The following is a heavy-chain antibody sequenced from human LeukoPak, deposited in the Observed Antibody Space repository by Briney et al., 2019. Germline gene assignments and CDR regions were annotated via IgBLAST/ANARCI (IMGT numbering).Heavy chain of an antibody. CDR1: GGSISSSDYY. CDR3: ARENYCTNGVCWAFDP. J-gene: IGHJ5*02. V-gene: IGHV4-39*07. D-gene: IGHD2-8*01. CDR2: IYYTGSS. Sequence: PSETLSLTCSVSGGSISSSDYYWGWIRQPPGKGLEWIGNIYYTGSSSYNSSLKSRVTISVDTSKNQFSLQLSSVTAADTAVYYCARENYCTNGVCWAFDPWGQGTLVTVSS.